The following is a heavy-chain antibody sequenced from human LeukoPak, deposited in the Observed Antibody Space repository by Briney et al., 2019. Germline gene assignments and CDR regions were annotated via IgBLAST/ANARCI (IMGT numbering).Heavy chain of an antibody. V-gene: IGHV4-61*01. D-gene: IGHD5-18*01. CDR1: GGSVSSGSYY. Sequence: PSETLSLTCTVSGGSVSSGSYYWSWLRQPPGKGLEWIGYTYYSGSTNYNPSLKSRVTISVDTSKNQFSLKLSSVTAADTAVYYCARDTYSYGFLFFDYWGQGTLVTVSS. CDR2: TYYSGST. CDR3: ARDTYSYGFLFFDY. J-gene: IGHJ4*02.